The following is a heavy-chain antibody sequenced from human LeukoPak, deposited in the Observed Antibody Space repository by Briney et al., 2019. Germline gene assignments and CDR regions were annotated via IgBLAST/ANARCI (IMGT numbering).Heavy chain of an antibody. J-gene: IGHJ4*02. CDR1: GFTFGSYS. V-gene: IGHV3-21*01. Sequence: GGSLRLSCAASGFTFGSYSMNWVRQAPGKGLEWVSSISSSSSYIYYADSVKGRFTISRDNAKNSLYLQMNSLRAEDTAVYYCARFWGSWNLDYWGQGTLVTVSS. CDR2: ISSSSSYI. D-gene: IGHD3-16*01. CDR3: ARFWGSWNLDY.